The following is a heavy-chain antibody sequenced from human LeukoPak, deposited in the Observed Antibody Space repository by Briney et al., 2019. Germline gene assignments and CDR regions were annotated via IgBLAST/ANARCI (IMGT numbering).Heavy chain of an antibody. J-gene: IGHJ4*02. CDR1: GYTFTSYA. D-gene: IGHD5-18*01. CDR2: INAGNGNT. Sequence: ASVKVSCKASGYTFTSYAMHWARQAPGQRLEWTGWINAGNGNTKYSQKFQGRVTITRDTSASTAYMELSSLRSEDTAVYYCARDRSGRGYSYGIDYWGQGTLVTVSS. V-gene: IGHV1-3*01. CDR3: ARDRSGRGYSYGIDY.